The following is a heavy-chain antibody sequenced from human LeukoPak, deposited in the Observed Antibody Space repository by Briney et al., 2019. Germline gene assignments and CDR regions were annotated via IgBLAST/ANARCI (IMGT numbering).Heavy chain of an antibody. Sequence: GGSLRLSCAASGFTLSTYWMNWVRQAPGKGLESVSGITSSGGGTYYADSVKGRFTISRDNSKNTLYLQMNSLRAEDTAVYYCAKGLRYSDYWGQGTLVTVSS. CDR2: ITSSGGGT. CDR3: AKGLRYSDY. CDR1: GFTLSTYW. D-gene: IGHD3-9*01. V-gene: IGHV3-23*01. J-gene: IGHJ4*02.